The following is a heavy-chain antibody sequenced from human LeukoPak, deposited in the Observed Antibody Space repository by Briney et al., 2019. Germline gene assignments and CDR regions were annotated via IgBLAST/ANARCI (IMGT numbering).Heavy chain of an antibody. V-gene: IGHV4-59*12. CDR1: GGSISSYY. CDR3: ARVPIVVVTRLRGGYYYYYGMDV. D-gene: IGHD2-21*02. Sequence: ASETLSLTCTVSGGSISSYYWSWIRQPPGKGLEWIGYIYYNGGTNYNPSLRSRVTISVDTSKNQFSLKLSSVTAADTAVYYCARVPIVVVTRLRGGYYYYYGMDVWGQGTTVTVSS. J-gene: IGHJ6*02. CDR2: IYYNGGT.